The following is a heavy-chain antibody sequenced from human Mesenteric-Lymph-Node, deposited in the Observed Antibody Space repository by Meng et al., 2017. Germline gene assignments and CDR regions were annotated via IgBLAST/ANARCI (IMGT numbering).Heavy chain of an antibody. CDR3: ASGCSGGSCSLGY. V-gene: IGHV1-18*01. CDR1: GYTFSSSG. J-gene: IGHJ4*02. Sequence: QVQLVYSGTAVKKPGASVKVPCKASGYTFSSSGITWGGQAPGQGLEWMGWISAYNGDTKYAQKFQGRVTMTTDTSTSTAYMDLRSLRSDDTAVYYCASGCSGGSCSLGYWGQGTLVTVSS. D-gene: IGHD2-15*01. CDR2: ISAYNGDT.